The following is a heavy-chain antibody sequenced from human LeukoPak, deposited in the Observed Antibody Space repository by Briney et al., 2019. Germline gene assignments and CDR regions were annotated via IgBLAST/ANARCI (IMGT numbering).Heavy chain of an antibody. CDR3: ASHTYYLSSGSFGH. V-gene: IGHV1-2*02. CDR1: GYTFTGYY. D-gene: IGHD3-10*01. CDR2: INPNSGGT. Sequence: ASVKVSCKASGYTFTGYYMHWVRQAPGQGLEWMGWINPNSGGTNYAQKFQGRVTMTRDTSISTAYMELSRLRSEDTAVYYCASHTYYLSSGSFGHWGQGTLVTVSS. J-gene: IGHJ4*02.